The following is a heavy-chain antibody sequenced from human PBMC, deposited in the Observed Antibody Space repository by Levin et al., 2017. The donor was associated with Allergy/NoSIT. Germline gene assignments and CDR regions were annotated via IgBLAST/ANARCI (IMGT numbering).Heavy chain of an antibody. D-gene: IGHD5-12*01. V-gene: IGHV4-59*01. J-gene: IGHJ4*02. CDR3: ARGERWLRFLPRY. CDR1: GGSISSYY. Sequence: MASETLSLTCTVSGGSISSYYWSWIRQPPGKGLEWIGYIYYSGSTNYNPSLKSRVTISVDTSKNQFSLKLSSVTAADTAVYYCARGERWLRFLPRYWGQGTLVTVSS. CDR2: IYYSGST.